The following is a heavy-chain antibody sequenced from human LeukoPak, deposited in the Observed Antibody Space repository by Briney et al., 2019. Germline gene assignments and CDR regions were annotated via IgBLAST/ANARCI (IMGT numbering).Heavy chain of an antibody. D-gene: IGHD3-22*01. Sequence: ASVKVSCKASGYTFTSYGISWVRQAPGQGLEWMGWISAYNGNTNYAQKLQGRVTMTTDTSTSTAYMELRSLRSDDTAVYYCATNLQGYYDSSGIEYWGQGTLVTVSS. V-gene: IGHV1-18*01. CDR1: GYTFTSYG. CDR3: ATNLQGYYDSSGIEY. CDR2: ISAYNGNT. J-gene: IGHJ4*02.